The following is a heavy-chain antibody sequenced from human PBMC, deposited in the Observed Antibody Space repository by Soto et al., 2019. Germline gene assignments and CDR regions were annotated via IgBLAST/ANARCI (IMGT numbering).Heavy chain of an antibody. D-gene: IGHD2-8*01. V-gene: IGHV4-39*01. J-gene: IGHJ6*03. Sequence: PSETLSLTCTVSGGSISSSSYYWGWIRQPPGKGLEWIGSIYYSWSTNYNPSLKSRVTISVDTSKNQFSLKLSSVTAADTAVYYCAGVMGYYYYMDVWGKGTTVTVSS. CDR2: IYYSWST. CDR1: GGSISSSSYY. CDR3: AGVMGYYYYMDV.